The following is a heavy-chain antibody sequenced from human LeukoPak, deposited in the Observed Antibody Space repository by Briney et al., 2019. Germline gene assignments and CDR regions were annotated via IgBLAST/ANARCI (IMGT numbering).Heavy chain of an antibody. CDR1: GFTLDDYG. CDR3: ARDKSNYFFDY. J-gene: IGHJ4*02. V-gene: IGHV3-20*04. D-gene: IGHD4-11*01. Sequence: RTGGSLRLSCADAGFTLDDYGMNWVRQAPGKGLEWVSGINWNGGNTDYADSVKGRFTISRDNAKKSLYLQMNSLRAEDTALYYCARDKSNYFFDYWGQGTLVTVSS. CDR2: INWNGGNT.